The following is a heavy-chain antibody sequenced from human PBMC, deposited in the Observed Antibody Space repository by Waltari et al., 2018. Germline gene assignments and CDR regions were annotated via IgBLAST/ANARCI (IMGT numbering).Heavy chain of an antibody. CDR2: ISNSGSTV. V-gene: IGHV3-48*03. Sequence: EVQVVESGGGLVQRGGSLRLAWGAWGCIFSTYERSGVRQAPGKGLEWVSYISNSGSTVYYADSVKGRFTISRDNAKNSLYLEMNSLRAEDTAVYYCARPSTEYYYYYYYMDVWGKGTTVTVS. J-gene: IGHJ6*03. CDR3: ARPSTEYYYYYYYMDV. CDR1: GCIFSTYE.